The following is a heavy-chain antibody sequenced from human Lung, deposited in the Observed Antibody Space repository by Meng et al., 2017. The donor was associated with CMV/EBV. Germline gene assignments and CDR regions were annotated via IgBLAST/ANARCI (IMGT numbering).Heavy chain of an antibody. J-gene: IGHJ4*02. Sequence: QGQLVQSGAEVKKPGASVQISCKASGYTFTNYAITWVRQAPGQGLEWMGWISTSNGYTFYAQKFQGRVTMTTDTSTTTAYMELRSLRSDDTAVYYCARDLDIVVASAFDYWGQGTLVTVSS. CDR3: ARDLDIVVASAFDY. CDR1: GYTFTNYA. CDR2: ISTSNGYT. V-gene: IGHV1-18*01. D-gene: IGHD2-21*01.